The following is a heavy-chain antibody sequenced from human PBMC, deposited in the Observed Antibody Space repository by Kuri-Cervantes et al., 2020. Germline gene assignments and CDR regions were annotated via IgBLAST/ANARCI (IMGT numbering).Heavy chain of an antibody. CDR2: IYTSGST. CDR3: ARGNDILTGHDYYYYYGMDV. V-gene: IGHV4-61*02. Sequence: SETLSLTCTVSGGSISSSSYYWSWIRQPAGKGLEWIGRIYTSGSTNYNPSLKSRVTISVDTSKNQFSLKLSSVTAADTAVYYCARGNDILTGHDYYYYYGMDVWGQGTTVTVSS. J-gene: IGHJ6*02. CDR1: GGSISSSSYY. D-gene: IGHD3-9*01.